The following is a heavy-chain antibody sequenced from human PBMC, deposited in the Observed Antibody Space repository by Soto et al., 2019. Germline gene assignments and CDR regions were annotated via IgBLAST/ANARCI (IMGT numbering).Heavy chain of an antibody. V-gene: IGHV1-69*04. CDR1: GGTFSSYT. J-gene: IGHJ4*02. CDR3: ARDPLYSSGYFDY. CDR2: IIPILGIA. Sequence: SVKVSCKAAGGTFSSYTISWVRQAPGQGLEWMGRIIPILGIANYAQKFQGRVTTTADKSTSTAYMELSSLRSEDTAVYYCARDPLYSSGYFDYWGQGTLVTVSS. D-gene: IGHD6-19*01.